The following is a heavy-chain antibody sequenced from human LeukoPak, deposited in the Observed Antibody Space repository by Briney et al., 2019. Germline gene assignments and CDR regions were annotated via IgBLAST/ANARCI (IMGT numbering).Heavy chain of an antibody. CDR3: ARLGYCSSTSCSIFLNYYYYYMDV. D-gene: IGHD2-2*03. J-gene: IGHJ6*03. CDR2: IKQDGSGK. V-gene: IGHV3-7*01. Sequence: GGSLRLSCAAPGFTFSSYWMSWVHQAPGKGLEWVANIKQDGSGKYYVDSVKGRFTISRDNAKNSLYLQMNSLRAEDTAVYYCARLGYCSSTSCSIFLNYYYYYMDVWGKGTTVTVSS. CDR1: GFTFSSYW.